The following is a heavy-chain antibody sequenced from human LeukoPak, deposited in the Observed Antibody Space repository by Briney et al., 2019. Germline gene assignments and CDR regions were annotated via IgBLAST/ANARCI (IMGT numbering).Heavy chain of an antibody. D-gene: IGHD6-19*01. CDR1: GGTFSSYA. Sequence: SVKVSCKASGGTFSSYAISWVRQAPGQGLEWMGGIIPIFGTANYAQKFQGRVTITADESTSTAYMELSSLRSEDTAVYYCARDHGSGWYEYYFDYWGQGTLVTVSS. CDR3: ARDHGSGWYEYYFDY. V-gene: IGHV1-69*13. CDR2: IIPIFGTA. J-gene: IGHJ4*02.